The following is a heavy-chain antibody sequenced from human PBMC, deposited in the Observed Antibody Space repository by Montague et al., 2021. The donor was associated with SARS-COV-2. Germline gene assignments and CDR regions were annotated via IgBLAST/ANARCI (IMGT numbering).Heavy chain of an antibody. CDR3: ARQDAWAYCGDECYRGWFDS. CDR1: GGSISTYY. D-gene: IGHD2-21*01. V-gene: IGHV4-59*13. J-gene: IGHJ5*01. Sequence: SETLSLTCTVSGGSISTYYWNWIRQPPGKGLEWIAYIYYSGSTNYIPSLKSRATISLDTSKNQFSLKLSSVTAADTAVYYCARQDAWAYCGDECYRGWFDSWGQGTLVTVSS. CDR2: IYYSGST.